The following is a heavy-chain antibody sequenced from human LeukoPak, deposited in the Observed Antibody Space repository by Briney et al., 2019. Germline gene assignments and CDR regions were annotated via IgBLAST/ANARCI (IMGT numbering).Heavy chain of an antibody. Sequence: GRSLRLSCEASGYTFDDYAMHWVRQAPGKGLEWVSAISWNSGSIGYADSVQGRFTISRDNGKNPLYLQMNSLRTEDTALYYCAKGHTYGLGESYLDFWGQGTLVSVSS. CDR3: AKGHTYGLGESYLDF. CDR2: ISWNSGSI. J-gene: IGHJ4*02. CDR1: GYTFDDYA. V-gene: IGHV3-9*01. D-gene: IGHD5-18*01.